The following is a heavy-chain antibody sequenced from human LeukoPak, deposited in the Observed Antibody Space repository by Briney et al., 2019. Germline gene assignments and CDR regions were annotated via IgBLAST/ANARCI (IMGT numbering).Heavy chain of an antibody. Sequence: GGSLRLSCAASGFTVDSNYLSWVRQAPGKGLEWVSTIYTGGNTYYAASVKGRFTISRDFSKNTVFLHMNSLRAEDTAVYYCVRAALRDCSPASCSLFDTWGQGTLVTVSS. D-gene: IGHD2-2*01. CDR3: VRAALRDCSPASCSLFDT. V-gene: IGHV3-53*01. CDR1: GFTVDSNY. J-gene: IGHJ4*02. CDR2: IYTGGNT.